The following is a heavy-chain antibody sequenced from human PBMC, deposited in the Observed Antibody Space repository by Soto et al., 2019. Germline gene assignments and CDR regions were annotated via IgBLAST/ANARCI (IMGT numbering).Heavy chain of an antibody. CDR1: GGTFSSYT. CDR2: IIPILGIA. Sequence: QVQLVQSGAEVKKPGSSVKVSCKASGGTFSSYTISWVRQAPGQGLEWMGRIIPILGIANYAQKFQGRVTITADKSTSTAYMELSSLRSEDTAVYYCARLCGSCYENWFDPWGQGTLVTVSS. CDR3: ARLCGSCYENWFDP. V-gene: IGHV1-69*02. J-gene: IGHJ5*02. D-gene: IGHD2-15*01.